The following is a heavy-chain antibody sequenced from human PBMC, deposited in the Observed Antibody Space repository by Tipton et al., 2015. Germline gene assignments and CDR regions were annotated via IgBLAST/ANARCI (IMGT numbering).Heavy chain of an antibody. CDR3: ARDFEHGMDA. Sequence: TLSLTCTVSGGSVNSANYYWSWIRQPPGKGLEWIGYISYSGSTHYNPSFKSRVAISVDTSKNQFSLTLNSVTAADTAVYYCARDFEHGMDAWGQGTTVTVSS. D-gene: IGHD3-9*01. J-gene: IGHJ6*02. V-gene: IGHV4-61*01. CDR1: GGSVNSANYY. CDR2: ISYSGST.